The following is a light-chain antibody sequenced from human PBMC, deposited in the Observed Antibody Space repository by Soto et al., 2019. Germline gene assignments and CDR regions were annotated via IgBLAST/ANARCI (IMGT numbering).Light chain of an antibody. Sequence: DIQMTQSPSSLSASVGDRVTITCQASKDITSYLNWYQQKRGKAPNLLIYDASILEAGVPSRFSGSGSGTDFTFTISSLQPEDVATYYCQHCDYLPIFGPGTTVDFK. CDR1: KDITSY. V-gene: IGKV1-33*01. CDR3: QHCDYLPI. J-gene: IGKJ3*01. CDR2: DAS.